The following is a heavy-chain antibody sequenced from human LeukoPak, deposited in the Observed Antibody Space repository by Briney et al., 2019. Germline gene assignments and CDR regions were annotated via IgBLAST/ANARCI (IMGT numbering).Heavy chain of an antibody. CDR3: ARELSQIVWGGLDY. V-gene: IGHV3-23*01. CDR2: ISGSGGST. D-gene: IGHD2-21*01. CDR1: GFTFSSYA. J-gene: IGHJ4*02. Sequence: GGSLRLSCAASGFTFSSYAMSWVRQAPGKGLEWVSAISGSGGSTYYADSVKGRFTISRDNSKNTLYLQMNSLRAEDTAVYYCARELSQIVWGGLDYVGPGNPGLRLL.